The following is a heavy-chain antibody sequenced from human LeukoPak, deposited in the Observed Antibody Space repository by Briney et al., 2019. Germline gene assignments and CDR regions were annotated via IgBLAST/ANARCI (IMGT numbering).Heavy chain of an antibody. V-gene: IGHV3-21*01. Sequence: GGSLRLSCAASGFTFSSYTMNWVRQAPGKGLEWVSSITSSSNYIYYADSVKGRFTISRDNAKNSLYLQMNSLRAEDTAVYYCGSMVREGEDSWGQGTLVTVSS. CDR2: ITSSSNYI. CDR3: GSMVREGEDS. J-gene: IGHJ4*02. D-gene: IGHD3-10*01. CDR1: GFTFSSYT.